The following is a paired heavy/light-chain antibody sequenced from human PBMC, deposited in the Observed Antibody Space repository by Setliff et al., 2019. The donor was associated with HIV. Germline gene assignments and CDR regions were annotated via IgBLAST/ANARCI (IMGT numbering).Light chain of an antibody. CDR2: EVS. J-gene: IGKJ3*01. Sequence: EIVMTQSPLSLSVTPGQPASISCKSSQSLLHGDGKTYLYWYLQKPGQSPQLLIYEVSRRFSGVPDRFSGSGSGTDFTLKISRVEAEDVGIYYCMQGIHLLFTFGPGTKVDLK. CDR1: QSLLHGDGKTY. CDR3: MQGIHLLFT. V-gene: IGKV2-29*02.
Heavy chain of an antibody. Sequence: QVQLQESGPGLVKPSETLSLSCSVSGYSISNGYYWGWVRQPPGKGLEWIGNIYHTGSTYYTPSLKTRLTISVDTSKNQFSLRLNSVTAADTAVYYCATRYCSGETCFDYWGQGTLVTVSS. J-gene: IGHJ4*02. V-gene: IGHV4-38-2*01. CDR3: ATRYCSGETCFDY. CDR1: GYSISNGYY. D-gene: IGHD2-15*01. CDR2: IYHTGST.